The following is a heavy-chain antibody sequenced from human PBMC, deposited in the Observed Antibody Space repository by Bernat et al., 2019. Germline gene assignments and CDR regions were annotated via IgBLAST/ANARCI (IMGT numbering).Heavy chain of an antibody. CDR3: ARGTTMVQGAKPRIFDY. Sequence: EVQLVESGGGLVQPGGSLRLSCAASGFTVSSNYMSWVRQAPGKGLEWVSVIYSGSSTYYADSVKGRFTISRDNSKNTLFLQMNSLRAEDTAVYYCARGTTMVQGAKPRIFDYWGQGTLVTVSS. D-gene: IGHD3-10*01. J-gene: IGHJ4*02. V-gene: IGHV3-66*01. CDR1: GFTVSSNY. CDR2: IYSGSST.